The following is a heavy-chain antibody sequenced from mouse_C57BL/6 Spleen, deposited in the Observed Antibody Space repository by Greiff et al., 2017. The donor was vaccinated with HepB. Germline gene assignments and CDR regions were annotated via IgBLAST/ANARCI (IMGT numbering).Heavy chain of an antibody. J-gene: IGHJ2*01. Sequence: QVQLKESGPELVKPGASVKISCKASGYAFSSSWMNWVKQRPGKGLEWIGRIYPGDGDTNYNGKFKGKATLTADKSSSTAYMQLSSLTSEDSAVYFCARNYYYGSSYDYFDYWGQGTTLTVSS. CDR3: ARNYYYGSSYDYFDY. V-gene: IGHV1-82*01. CDR1: GYAFSSSW. CDR2: IYPGDGDT. D-gene: IGHD1-1*01.